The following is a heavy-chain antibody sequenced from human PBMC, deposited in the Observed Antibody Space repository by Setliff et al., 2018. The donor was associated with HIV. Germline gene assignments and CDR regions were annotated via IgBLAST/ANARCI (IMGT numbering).Heavy chain of an antibody. Sequence: LSLSCVASGFTFTSYWMHWVRQVPGKGPVWVSCISNDETTTNYADSVKGRFTVSRDNAKNTVYLQMNSLRAEDTAVYYCVRGPIHGGFDFWGQGALVTVSS. CDR1: GFTFTSYW. V-gene: IGHV3-74*01. CDR2: ISNDETTT. D-gene: IGHD3-16*01. CDR3: VRGPIHGGFDF. J-gene: IGHJ4*02.